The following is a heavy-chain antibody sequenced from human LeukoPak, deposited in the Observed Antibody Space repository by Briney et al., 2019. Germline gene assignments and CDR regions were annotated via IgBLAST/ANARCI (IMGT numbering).Heavy chain of an antibody. CDR3: VGKLRAPEYDSSGYSDY. V-gene: IGHV4-59*01. D-gene: IGHD3-22*01. Sequence: SETLSLTCTVSGGSISSYYWSWIRQPPGKGLEWIGYIYYSGSTNYNPSLKSRVTISVDTSKNQFSLKLSSVTAADTAVYYCVGKLRAPEYDSSGYSDYWGQGTLVTVSS. J-gene: IGHJ4*02. CDR1: GGSISSYY. CDR2: IYYSGST.